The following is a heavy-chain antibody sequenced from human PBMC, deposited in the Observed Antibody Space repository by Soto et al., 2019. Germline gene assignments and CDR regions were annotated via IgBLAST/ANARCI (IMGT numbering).Heavy chain of an antibody. CDR2: IIPIFDMT. CDR1: GGPYSKYS. CDR3: ARSLLGDHYDSDALDS. V-gene: IGHV1-69*02. Sequence: QVQLVQSGTEVKKPGSSVTVSCKASGGPYSKYSISWVRQAPGQGLEWMGRIIPIFDMTNYAQKFQGRVTITADNSTSTVYMDLSSLRFEDTAVYYCARSLLGDHYDSDALDSWGQGTLVSVSS. D-gene: IGHD3-22*01. J-gene: IGHJ4*02.